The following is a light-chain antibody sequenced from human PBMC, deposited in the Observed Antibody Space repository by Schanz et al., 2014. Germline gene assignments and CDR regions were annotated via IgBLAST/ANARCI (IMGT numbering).Light chain of an antibody. Sequence: EIVLTQSPETLSLSPGERATLSCRASQSVGSSYLAWHQHRPGQAPRLLIYAASTRATGIPDRFSGSGSGTGSGTDFTLTISRLEPEDFAVYYCQHFGSSRMYTFGQGTKLEIK. CDR3: QHFGSSRMYT. CDR1: QSVGSSY. CDR2: AAS. V-gene: IGKV3-20*01. J-gene: IGKJ2*01.